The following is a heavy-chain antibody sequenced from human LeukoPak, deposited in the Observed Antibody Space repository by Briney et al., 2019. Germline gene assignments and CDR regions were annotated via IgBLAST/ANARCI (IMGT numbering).Heavy chain of an antibody. V-gene: IGHV4-59*12. CDR3: ARADALAAAANDY. CDR1: GGSISSYY. Sequence: PSETLSLTCTVSGGSISSYYWSWIRQPPGKGLEWIGYIYYSGSTYYNPSLKSRVTISVDRSKNQFSLKLSSVTAADTAVYYCARADALAAAANDYWGQGTLVTVSS. D-gene: IGHD6-13*01. J-gene: IGHJ4*02. CDR2: IYYSGST.